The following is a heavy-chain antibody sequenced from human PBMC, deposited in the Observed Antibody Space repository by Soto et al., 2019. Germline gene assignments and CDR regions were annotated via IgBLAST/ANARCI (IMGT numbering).Heavy chain of an antibody. D-gene: IGHD2-2*01. CDR2: ISYDGSNK. Sequence: GGSLRLSCAASGFTFSSYAMHWVRQAPGKGLEWVAVISYDGSNKYYADSVKGRFTISRDNSKNTLYLQMNSLRAEDTAVYYCARDIGCSSTSCYAGYYYGMDVWGQGTTVTVSS. CDR3: ARDIGCSSTSCYAGYYYGMDV. J-gene: IGHJ6*02. CDR1: GFTFSSYA. V-gene: IGHV3-30-3*01.